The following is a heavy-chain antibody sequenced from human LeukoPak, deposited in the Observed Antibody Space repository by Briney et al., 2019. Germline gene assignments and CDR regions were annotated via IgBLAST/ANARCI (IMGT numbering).Heavy chain of an antibody. Sequence: GGSLRLSCAASGFTFSTYWMHWVRQAPGKGLVWVSRINSDGSRTTYADSVKGRFTISRDNAKNTLYLQMNSLRTEDTAVYYCARIRYSSSCYCFDPWGQGTLVTVSS. V-gene: IGHV3-74*01. CDR1: GFTFSTYW. D-gene: IGHD6-13*01. CDR3: ARIRYSSSCYCFDP. J-gene: IGHJ5*02. CDR2: INSDGSRT.